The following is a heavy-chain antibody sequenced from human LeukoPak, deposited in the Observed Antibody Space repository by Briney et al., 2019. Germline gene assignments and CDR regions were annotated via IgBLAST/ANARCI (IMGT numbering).Heavy chain of an antibody. CDR3: AKGGSFRAFDY. D-gene: IGHD6-13*01. CDR1: GFTFSTYS. V-gene: IGHV3-21*04. CDR2: ISSGSSYI. J-gene: IGHJ4*02. Sequence: GGSLRLSCAASGFTFSTYSMNWVRQAPGKGLEWVSSISSGSSYIYYADSVKGRFTISRDNAKNSLYLQMNSLRADDTALYYCAKGGSFRAFDYWGQGTLVTVSS.